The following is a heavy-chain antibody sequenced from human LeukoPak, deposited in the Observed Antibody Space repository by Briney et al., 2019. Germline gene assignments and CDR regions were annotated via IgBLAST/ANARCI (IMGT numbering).Heavy chain of an antibody. CDR1: GSTFSSYS. V-gene: IGHV3-48*02. CDR3: ARMDRGAYNSPYYFDY. D-gene: IGHD5-24*01. Sequence: GGSLRLSCAASGSTFSSYSMNWVRHTPGKGLQWVSYISSSGTTIYYADSVKGRFTISRDNVKNSLYLQMDGLRDEDTAIYYCARMDRGAYNSPYYFDYWGQGTLVTVSS. CDR2: ISSSGTTI. J-gene: IGHJ4*02.